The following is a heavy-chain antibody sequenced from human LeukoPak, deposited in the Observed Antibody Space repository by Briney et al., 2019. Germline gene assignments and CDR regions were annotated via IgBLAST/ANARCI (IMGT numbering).Heavy chain of an antibody. CDR2: ISSSSSYL. CDR3: ERVEGRGY. J-gene: IGHJ4*02. V-gene: IGHV3-21*01. CDR1: RFTFSSYW. Sequence: GGSLRLSCAAPRFTFSSYWMSWVRQAPGKGLEWVSSISSSSSYLYYEDPAKGRFPISLDNADNSLYLQMIVLRAEDTAVYYCERVEGRGYWGQGTLLTVSS.